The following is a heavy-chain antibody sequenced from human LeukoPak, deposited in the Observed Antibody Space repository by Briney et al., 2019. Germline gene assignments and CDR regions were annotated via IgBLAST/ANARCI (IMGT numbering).Heavy chain of an antibody. CDR3: ARGPPYYYDSSGPNYYYYMDV. D-gene: IGHD3-22*01. V-gene: IGHV3-20*04. Sequence: GGSLRLSCAASGFTFDDYGMSWVRQAPGKGLEWVSGINWNGGSTGYADSVKGRFTISRDNAKNSLYLQMNSLRAGDTALYYCARGPPYYYDSSGPNYYYYMDVWGKGTTVTVSS. CDR2: INWNGGST. J-gene: IGHJ6*03. CDR1: GFTFDDYG.